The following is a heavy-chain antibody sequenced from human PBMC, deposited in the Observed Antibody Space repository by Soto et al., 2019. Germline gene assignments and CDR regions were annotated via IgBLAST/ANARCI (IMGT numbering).Heavy chain of an antibody. Sequence: GGSLRLSCSASGFTFSSFSMNWVRQAPGKGLEWVSYIGSSRTTIYYADSVKGRFTISRDNAKNSLYLQMNSLRDEDTAVYYSALRIAAPWPRSQNGLDVWAQGTTVTGSS. CDR1: GFTFSSFS. V-gene: IGHV3-48*02. CDR3: ALRIAAPWPRSQNGLDV. J-gene: IGHJ6*02. D-gene: IGHD6-13*01. CDR2: IGSSRTTI.